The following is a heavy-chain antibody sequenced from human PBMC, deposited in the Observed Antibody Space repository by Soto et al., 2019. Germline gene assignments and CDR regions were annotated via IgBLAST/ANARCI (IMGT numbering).Heavy chain of an antibody. CDR2: MNPNSGNT. CDR3: ARGPRMERVTYYDYIWGSSIREGAGY. Sequence: ASVKVSCKASGYTFTSYDINWVRQATGQGLEWMGWMNPNSGNTGYAQKFQGRVTMTRNTSISTAYMELSSLRSEDTAVYYCARGPRMERVTYYDYIWGSSIREGAGYWGQGTLVTVSS. CDR1: GYTFTSYD. J-gene: IGHJ4*02. V-gene: IGHV1-8*01. D-gene: IGHD3-16*01.